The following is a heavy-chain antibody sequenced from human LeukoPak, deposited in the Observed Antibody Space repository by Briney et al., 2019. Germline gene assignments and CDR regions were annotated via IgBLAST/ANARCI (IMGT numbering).Heavy chain of an antibody. D-gene: IGHD1-26*01. V-gene: IGHV4-59*01. CDR1: GDSMSDYF. CDR3: ARYSGSYPHDAFDI. CDR2: AADSGST. J-gene: IGHJ3*02. Sequence: PSETLSLTCTVSGDSMSDYFWTWIRQPPGKGLEWIGYAADSGSTSYNPSLKSRVTISVDTSRNHFSLKLSSVTAADTAVYYCARYSGSYPHDAFDIWGQGTMVTVSS.